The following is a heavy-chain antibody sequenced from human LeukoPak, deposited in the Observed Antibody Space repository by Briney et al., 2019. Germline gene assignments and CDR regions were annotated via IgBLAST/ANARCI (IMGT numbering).Heavy chain of an antibody. V-gene: IGHV3-9*01. J-gene: IGHJ4*02. D-gene: IGHD5-12*01. CDR1: GFTFDDYA. CDR2: ISWNSGSI. CDR3: AKVSGYDWHHYFDY. Sequence: PGGFLRLSCAASGFTFDDYAMHWVRQAPGKGLEWVSGISWNSGSIGYADSVKGRFTISRDNAKNSLYLQMNSLRAEDTALYYCAKVSGYDWHHYFDYWGQGTLVTVSS.